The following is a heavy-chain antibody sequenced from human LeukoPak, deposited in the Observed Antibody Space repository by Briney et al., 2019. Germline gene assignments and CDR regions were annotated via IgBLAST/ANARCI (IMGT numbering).Heavy chain of an antibody. CDR3: SRDPIQVVVPAAIGWFDP. J-gene: IGHJ5*02. CDR2: INPNCGGT. Sequence: ASVKVSCMASGYTFIGYYMHWVRQAPGQGLEWMGWINPNCGGTNYAQRLQGRVTMTRDTSISTAYMELSRLRSDDTAVYYCSRDPIQVVVPAAIGWFDPWGQGTLVTVSS. CDR1: GYTFIGYY. V-gene: IGHV1-2*02. D-gene: IGHD2-2*01.